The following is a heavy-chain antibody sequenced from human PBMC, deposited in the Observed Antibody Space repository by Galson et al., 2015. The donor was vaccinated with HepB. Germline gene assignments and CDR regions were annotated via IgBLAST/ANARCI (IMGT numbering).Heavy chain of an antibody. V-gene: IGHV3-21*01. CDR1: GFTFSSYS. CDR3: ARDSGGKRPPDF. D-gene: IGHD4-23*01. Sequence: SLRLSCAASGFTFSSYSVNWVRQAPGKGLEWVSSISSSSSYTYYADSVKGRFTISRDNAKNSLYLQMNSLRAEDTAVYYCARDSGGKRPPDFWGQGTLVTVSS. J-gene: IGHJ4*02. CDR2: ISSSSSYT.